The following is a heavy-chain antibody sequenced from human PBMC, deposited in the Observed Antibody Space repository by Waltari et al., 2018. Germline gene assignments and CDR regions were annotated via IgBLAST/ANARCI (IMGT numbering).Heavy chain of an antibody. D-gene: IGHD6-19*01. J-gene: IGHJ4*02. CDR1: EFTVSSYA. CDR3: AKDPAGTYYFEY. CDR2: ISGSGGNT. Sequence: EVQLLESGGGLVQPGGSLRLSCAASEFTVSSYAMNWVRQAPGKGLEWVSTISGSGGNTYYADSVKGRFTISRDNSKNTLYLQMNSLRAEDTAVYYCAKDPAGTYYFEYWGQGTLVTVSS. V-gene: IGHV3-23*01.